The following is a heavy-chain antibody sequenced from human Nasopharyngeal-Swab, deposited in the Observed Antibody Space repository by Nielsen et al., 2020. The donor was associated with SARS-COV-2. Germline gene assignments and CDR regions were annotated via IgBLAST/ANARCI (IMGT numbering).Heavy chain of an antibody. J-gene: IGHJ4*02. D-gene: IGHD1-20*01. CDR2: IYSGGST. Sequence: GESLKISCAASGFTVSSNYMSWVRQAPGKGLEWVSVIYSGGSTYYADSVKGRFTISRDNSKNTLYLQMNSLRAEDTAVYYCARESLLNWNGYYWGQGTLVTVSS. CDR1: GFTVSSNY. V-gene: IGHV3-66*01. CDR3: ARESLLNWNGYY.